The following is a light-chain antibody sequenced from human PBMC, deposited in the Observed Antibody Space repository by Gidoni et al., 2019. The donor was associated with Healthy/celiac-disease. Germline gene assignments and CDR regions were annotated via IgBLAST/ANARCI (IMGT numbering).Light chain of an antibody. CDR2: GKN. CDR1: SLRSYY. CDR3: NSRDSSGNRV. Sequence: SSELTQDPAVSVALGQTVRITCQGDSLRSYYASWYQQKPGQAPVLVIYGKNNRPSGIPDRFSGSRSGNTASLTITGAQAEDEADYYCNSRDSSGNRVFGGWTKLTVL. J-gene: IGLJ2*01. V-gene: IGLV3-19*01.